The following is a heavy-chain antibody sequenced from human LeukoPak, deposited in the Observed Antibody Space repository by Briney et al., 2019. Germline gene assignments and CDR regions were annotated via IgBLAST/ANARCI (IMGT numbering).Heavy chain of an antibody. Sequence: SETLSFTCTAAGGSISSFYWSWIRHPAGKALEWIGRIYTSGTTNSNPSLKSRVTMSVDTSKNQFSLQLSYVTAADTAVYYCARDPDKYYYYMDVWGKGTTVTVSS. J-gene: IGHJ6*03. V-gene: IGHV4-4*07. CDR1: GGSISSFY. CDR3: ARDPDKYYYYMDV. CDR2: IYTSGTT.